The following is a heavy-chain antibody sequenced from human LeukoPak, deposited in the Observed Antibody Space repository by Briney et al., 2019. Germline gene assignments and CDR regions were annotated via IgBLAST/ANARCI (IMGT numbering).Heavy chain of an antibody. V-gene: IGHV3-9*03. CDR2: ISWNSGSI. CDR3: AKDITTVTTNAFDI. J-gene: IGHJ3*02. Sequence: GGSLRLSCAASGFTFDDYAMHWVWQAPGKGLEWVSGISWNSGSIGYADSVKGRFTISRDNAKNSLYLQMNSLRAEDMALYYCAKDITTVTTNAFDIWGQGTMVTVSS. CDR1: GFTFDDYA. D-gene: IGHD4-17*01.